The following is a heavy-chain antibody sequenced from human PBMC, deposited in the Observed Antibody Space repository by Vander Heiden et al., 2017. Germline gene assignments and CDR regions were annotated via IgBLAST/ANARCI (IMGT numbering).Heavy chain of an antibody. CDR3: ARGRVVVDSDGRKINFDY. Sequence: QVQLQQWGAGLLKPSETLSLTCAVYGGSFSGYYWSWIRQPPGKGLEWIGEINHSGSTNYNKSLKRRVTISVDTSKNQFSRKLSSVTAAETAVYYCARGRVVVDSDGRKINFDYWGQGTMVTVSS. CDR1: GGSFSGYY. D-gene: IGHD5-18*01. V-gene: IGHV4-34*01. CDR2: INHSGST. J-gene: IGHJ4*02.